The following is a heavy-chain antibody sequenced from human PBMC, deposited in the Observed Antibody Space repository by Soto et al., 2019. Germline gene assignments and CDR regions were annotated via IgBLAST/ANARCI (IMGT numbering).Heavy chain of an antibody. CDR3: AGRDCSGTNCYYLDYYYMDV. Sequence: QVQLQETGPGLVRPSETLSLTCTVSGGSFSSYYWTWIRQSPGKGLEWIGYIYYSGSTDYNPSLRGRLAISIDTSKNQFSLRLNSMIAADTAVYYCAGRDCSGTNCYYLDYYYMDVWGKGTTVTVSS. CDR1: GGSFSSYY. V-gene: IGHV4-59*08. D-gene: IGHD2-2*01. J-gene: IGHJ6*03. CDR2: IYYSGST.